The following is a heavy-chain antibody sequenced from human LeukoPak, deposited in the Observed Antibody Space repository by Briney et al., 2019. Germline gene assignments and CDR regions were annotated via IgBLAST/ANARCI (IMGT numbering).Heavy chain of an antibody. J-gene: IGHJ4*02. V-gene: IGHV3-11*06. CDR3: AREYGD. Sequence: GGSLRLSCAASGFTVSDYSMAWVRQAPGKGLEWVSAISGSGSYTDYADSVKGRFTISRDNAKNSLYLQMNSLRAEDTAVYYCAREYGDWGQGTLVTVSS. CDR1: GFTVSDYS. CDR2: ISGSGSYT. D-gene: IGHD4-17*01.